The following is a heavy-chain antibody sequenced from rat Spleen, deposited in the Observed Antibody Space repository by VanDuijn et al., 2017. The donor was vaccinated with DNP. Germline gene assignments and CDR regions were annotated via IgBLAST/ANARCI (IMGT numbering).Heavy chain of an antibody. V-gene: IGHV3-1*01. J-gene: IGHJ1*01. CDR1: GYSITRNY. CDR2: ISYSGST. Sequence: EVQLQESGPGLVKPSQSLSLTCSVTGYSITRNYWGWIRKLPGNKMEWIGHISYSGSTSYNPSLKSRISITRDTSKNQYFLQLHSVTTEDTATYYCARWGYWYFDFWGPGTMITVSS. CDR3: ARWGYWYFDF.